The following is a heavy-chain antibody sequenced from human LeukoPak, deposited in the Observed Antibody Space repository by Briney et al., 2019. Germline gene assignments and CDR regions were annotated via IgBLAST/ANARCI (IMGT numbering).Heavy chain of an antibody. J-gene: IGHJ4*02. CDR1: GGSISSYY. D-gene: IGHD1-14*01. CDR2: IYHSGST. CDR3: ASLPATGDYVDY. V-gene: IGHV4-38-2*02. Sequence: SETLSLTCTVSGGSISSYYWGWIRQPPGKGLEWIGSIYHSGSTYYNPSLKSRVTISVDTSKNQFSLKLSSVTAADTAVYYCASLPATGDYVDYWGQGTLVTVSS.